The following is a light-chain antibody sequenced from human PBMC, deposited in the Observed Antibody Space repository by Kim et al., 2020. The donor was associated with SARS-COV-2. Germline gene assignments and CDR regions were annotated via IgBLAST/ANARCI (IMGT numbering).Light chain of an antibody. CDR2: QDN. Sequence: SYELTQPPSVSVSPGQTASITCSGDKLGDNYACWYQQRPGQSPVVVIYQDNKRPSGIPERFSGSNSGNTATLTISGTQAMDEADYYCQAWASGTVVFGGG. J-gene: IGLJ3*02. CDR1: KLGDNY. V-gene: IGLV3-1*01. CDR3: QAWASGTVV.